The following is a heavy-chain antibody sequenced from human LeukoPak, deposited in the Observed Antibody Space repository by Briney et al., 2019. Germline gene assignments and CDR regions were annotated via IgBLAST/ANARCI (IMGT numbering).Heavy chain of an antibody. CDR1: GFTFSSYA. D-gene: IGHD6-19*01. CDR3: ARVGSGWYDFDY. V-gene: IGHV3-23*01. Sequence: GGSLRLSCAASGFTFSSYAMSWVRQAPGKGLEWVSGISGSGGSTYYVDSVKGRFTISRHNSKNTLYLQMNSLRAEDTAVYYCARVGSGWYDFDYWGQGTLVTVSS. J-gene: IGHJ4*02. CDR2: ISGSGGST.